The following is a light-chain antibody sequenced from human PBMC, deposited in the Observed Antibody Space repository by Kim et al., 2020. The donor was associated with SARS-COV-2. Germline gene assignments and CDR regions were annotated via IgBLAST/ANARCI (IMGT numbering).Light chain of an antibody. CDR3: QSYNRDNVL. CDR1: SGSIDDNY. CDR2: EDD. J-gene: IGLJ2*01. V-gene: IGLV6-57*03. Sequence: GKELHLSCTRSSGSIDDNYVQWYQQRPGGVPTTVIYEDDQRPSGVSDRFSGSIDNSSNSASLTISGLRTEDEADYYCQSYNRDNVLFGGGTQLTVL.